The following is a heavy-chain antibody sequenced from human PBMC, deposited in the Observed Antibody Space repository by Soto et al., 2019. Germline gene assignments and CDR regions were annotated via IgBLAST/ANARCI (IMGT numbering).Heavy chain of an antibody. CDR2: IYYAGST. V-gene: IGHV4-39*01. CDR1: GGSFSSNVYY. D-gene: IGHD3-22*01. CDR3: ARQYYDSSGWYFFDY. Sequence: SETLSLTCTVSGGSFSSNVYYWAWIRQPPGKGLEWIGSIYYAGSTYSNPSLQSRVSISVDSSKNQFSLKVSSVTGADTAVYYCARQYYDSSGWYFFDYWGPGTLVTVSS. J-gene: IGHJ4*02.